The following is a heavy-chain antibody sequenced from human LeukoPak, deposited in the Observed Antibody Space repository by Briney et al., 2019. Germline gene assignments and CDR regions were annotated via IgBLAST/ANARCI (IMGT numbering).Heavy chain of an antibody. CDR1: GGSISSYY. CDR3: ARDNAVYYDFWSGYSPLIDWFDP. V-gene: IGHV4-4*07. D-gene: IGHD3-3*01. J-gene: IGHJ5*02. CDR2: IYTSGST. Sequence: PSETLSLTCTVSGGSISSYYWSWIRQPAGKGLEWIGRIYTSGSTNYNPSLKSRVTMSVDTSKNQFSLKLSSVTAADTAVYYRARDNAVYYDFWSGYSPLIDWFDPWGQGTLVTVSS.